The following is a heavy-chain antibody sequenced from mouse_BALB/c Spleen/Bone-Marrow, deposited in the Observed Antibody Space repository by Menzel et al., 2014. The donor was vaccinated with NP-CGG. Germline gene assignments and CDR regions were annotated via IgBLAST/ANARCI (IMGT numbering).Heavy chain of an antibody. V-gene: IGHV4-1*02. CDR2: INPDSSTI. J-gene: IGHJ4*01. CDR3: ARAHYYGSSCAMDY. D-gene: IGHD1-1*01. Sequence: EVQLVESGGGLVQPGGSLKLSCAASGFDFSRYWMSWVRQAPGKGLEWIGEINPDSSTINYTPSLKDKFIISRDNAKNTHDQQMSKVRSEDTALYYCARAHYYGSSCAMDYWGQGTPVTVSS. CDR1: GFDFSRYW.